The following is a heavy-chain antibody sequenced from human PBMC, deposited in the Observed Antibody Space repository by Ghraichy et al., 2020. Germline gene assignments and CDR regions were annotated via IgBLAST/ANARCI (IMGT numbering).Heavy chain of an antibody. V-gene: IGHV4-39*01. CDR3: ARLSCSSTSCYSEFDH. CDR1: GGSISSSSYY. CDR2: IYYSGST. J-gene: IGHJ4*02. Sequence: SETLSLTCTVSGGSISSSSYYWGWIRQPPGKGLEWIGSIYYSGSTYYNPSLKSRVTISVDTSKNQFSLKLSSVTAVDTAMYYCARLSCSSTSCYSEFDHWGQGTLVTVSS. D-gene: IGHD2-2*02.